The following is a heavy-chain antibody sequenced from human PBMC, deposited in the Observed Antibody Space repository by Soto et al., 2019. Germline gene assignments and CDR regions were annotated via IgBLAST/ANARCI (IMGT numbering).Heavy chain of an antibody. V-gene: IGHV3-64*01. D-gene: IGHD2-15*01. Sequence: GGSLRLSCAASGFTFSSYAMHWVRQAPGKGLEYVSAISSNGGSTYYANSVKGRFPISRDNSKNTLYLQMGSLRAEDMAVYYCARGSTSDCSGGSCYSTNFDYWGQGTLVTVSS. CDR1: GFTFSSYA. CDR3: ARGSTSDCSGGSCYSTNFDY. CDR2: ISSNGGST. J-gene: IGHJ4*02.